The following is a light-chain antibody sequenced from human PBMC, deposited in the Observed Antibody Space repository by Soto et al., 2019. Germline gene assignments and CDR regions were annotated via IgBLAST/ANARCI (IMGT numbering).Light chain of an antibody. J-gene: IGKJ4*01. CDR2: DAS. V-gene: IGKV3-11*01. CDR3: QQRSNWPSVT. CDR1: QSVSSY. Sequence: ELVLTQSPATLSLSPGERATLSCRASQSVSSYLAWYQQKPGQAPRLLIYDASNRATGIPARFSGSGSGTDFTLTISSLEPEDFAVYYCQQRSNWPSVTFGGGTKVDIK.